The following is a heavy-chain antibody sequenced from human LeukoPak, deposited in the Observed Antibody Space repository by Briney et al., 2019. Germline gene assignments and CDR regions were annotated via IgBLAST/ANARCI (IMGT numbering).Heavy chain of an antibody. J-gene: IGHJ4*02. Sequence: GGSLRLSCAASGFTFSSYAMSWVRQAPGKGLEWVSAISGSGGSTYYADSVKGRFTISRDNSKNTLYLQMNSLRAEDTAVYYCAKDQVVVVPAAISYYFDYWGQGALVTVSS. V-gene: IGHV3-23*01. CDR1: GFTFSSYA. D-gene: IGHD2-2*01. CDR2: ISGSGGST. CDR3: AKDQVVVVPAAISYYFDY.